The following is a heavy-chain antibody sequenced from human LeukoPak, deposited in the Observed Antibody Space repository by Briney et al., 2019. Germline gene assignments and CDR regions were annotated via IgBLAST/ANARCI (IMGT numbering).Heavy chain of an antibody. Sequence: GGSLGLSCAASGFTFSYYGFHWVRQAPDKGLEWVALIWYDGSNKYYADSVKGRFTISRDNSKNTLYLQMNSLRAEDTAVYYCARDLGTTNYYFDYWGQGTLVTVSS. J-gene: IGHJ4*02. D-gene: IGHD1-26*01. CDR3: ARDLGTTNYYFDY. CDR1: GFTFSYYG. V-gene: IGHV3-33*01. CDR2: IWYDGSNK.